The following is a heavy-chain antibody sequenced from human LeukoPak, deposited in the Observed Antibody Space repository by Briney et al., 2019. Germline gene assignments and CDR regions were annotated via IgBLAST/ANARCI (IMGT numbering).Heavy chain of an antibody. V-gene: IGHV7-4-1*04. Sequence: GASVKVSCKASGYTFTSYAMNWVRQAPGQGLEWMGWINTNTGNPRYAQGFTGRFVFSLDTSVSMAYLQISSLKAEDTAVYYCARVLPYYDILTGYYWPQPGYYYYGMDVWGQGTTVTVSS. D-gene: IGHD3-9*01. CDR2: INTNTGNP. CDR3: ARVLPYYDILTGYYWPQPGYYYYGMDV. CDR1: GYTFTSYA. J-gene: IGHJ6*02.